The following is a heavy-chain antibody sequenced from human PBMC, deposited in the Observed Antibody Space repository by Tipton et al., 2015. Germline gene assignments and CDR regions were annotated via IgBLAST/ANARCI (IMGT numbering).Heavy chain of an antibody. CDR2: IYSSGRT. CDR1: GGSVSTYS. V-gene: IGHV4-59*08. D-gene: IGHD5-24*01. Sequence: TLSLTCTVSGGSVSTYSWNWIRQPPGKGLEWIGYIYSSGRTNYNPSLKSRVTISLDTSKNQFSLKLSSVTAADTAVYYCARGTDGFTMGFDYWGQGTLVTVSS. CDR3: ARGTDGFTMGFDY. J-gene: IGHJ4*02.